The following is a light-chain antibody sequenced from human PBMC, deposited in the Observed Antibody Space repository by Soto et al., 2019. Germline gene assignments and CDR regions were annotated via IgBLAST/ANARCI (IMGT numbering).Light chain of an antibody. CDR2: DPY. V-gene: IGKV3-11*01. Sequence: EVVLTQSPDTLSLSPGATATLSCRASQSVDRYVARYKQKLGQAPRLLIYDPYTRDTGLGARFTGSWSATDFSLTITILEPEDFAVYYCQQRGTWPSTFGQGTKVE. J-gene: IGKJ2*02. CDR1: QSVDRY. CDR3: QQRGTWPST.